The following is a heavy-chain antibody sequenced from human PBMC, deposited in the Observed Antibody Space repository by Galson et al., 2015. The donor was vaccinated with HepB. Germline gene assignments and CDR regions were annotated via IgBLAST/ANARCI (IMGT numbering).Heavy chain of an antibody. D-gene: IGHD2-15*01. CDR3: ARRFIAPGFNSGGWFDP. V-gene: IGHV5-51*03. CDR2: INPVNSET. J-gene: IGHJ5*02. Sequence: QSGAEMKKPGESLKISCKGSAYIFSTNWIVWVRQMPGKGLDWMGIINPVNSETRYSPSFEGQVTISVDNSINTAYVQWNSLRASDTAIYYCARRFIAPGFNSGGWFDPWGQGTLVTVSS. CDR1: AYIFSTNW.